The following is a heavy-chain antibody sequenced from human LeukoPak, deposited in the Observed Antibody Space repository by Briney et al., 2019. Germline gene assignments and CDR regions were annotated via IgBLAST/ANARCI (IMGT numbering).Heavy chain of an antibody. D-gene: IGHD6-13*01. CDR2: ISSSGSTI. V-gene: IGHV3-48*03. Sequence: GGSLRLSCAASGFTFSSYAMSWVRQAPGKGLEWVSYISSSGSTIYYADSVKGRFTISRDNAKNSLYLQMNSLRAEDTAVYYCAADRIAANYYYYYGMDVWGQGTTVTVSS. CDR3: AADRIAANYYYYYGMDV. CDR1: GFTFSSYA. J-gene: IGHJ6*02.